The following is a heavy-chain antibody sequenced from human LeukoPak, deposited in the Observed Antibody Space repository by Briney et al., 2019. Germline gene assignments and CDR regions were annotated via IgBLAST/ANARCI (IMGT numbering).Heavy chain of an antibody. J-gene: IGHJ4*02. Sequence: SETLSLTCAVYGVSFSGYYWSWIRQPPGKGLEWIGEINHSGSTNYNPSLKSRVTISVDTSKNQFSLKLSSVTAAGTAVYYCARTKNYYFDYWGQGTLVTVSS. V-gene: IGHV4-34*01. CDR3: ARTKNYYFDY. D-gene: IGHD2-8*01. CDR1: GVSFSGYY. CDR2: INHSGST.